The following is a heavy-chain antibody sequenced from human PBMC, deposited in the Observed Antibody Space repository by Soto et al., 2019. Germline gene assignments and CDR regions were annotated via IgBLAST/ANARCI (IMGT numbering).Heavy chain of an antibody. Sequence: PGGSLRLSCAASGFTFSSYEMNWVRQAPGKGLEWVSYISSSGSTVYYADSVKGRSTIFRDNAQNSLYLQMNSLRVEDTAVYYCARPSEYYDSSGYGSWGQGSLVAVSS. V-gene: IGHV3-48*03. D-gene: IGHD3-22*01. J-gene: IGHJ5*02. CDR2: ISSSGSTV. CDR3: ARPSEYYDSSGYGS. CDR1: GFTFSSYE.